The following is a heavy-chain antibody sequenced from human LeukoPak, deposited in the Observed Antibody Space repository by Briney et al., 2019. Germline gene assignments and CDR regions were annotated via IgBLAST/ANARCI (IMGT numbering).Heavy chain of an antibody. CDR1: GGSISSSSYY. D-gene: IGHD4-17*01. J-gene: IGHJ4*02. Sequence: SETLSLTCTVSGGSISSSSYYWGWIRQPPGKGLEWIGSIYYSGSTYYNPSLKSRVTISVDTSKNQFSLKLSSVTAADTAVYYCASKSTDHGELRFDYWGQGTLVTVSS. V-gene: IGHV4-39*01. CDR2: IYYSGST. CDR3: ASKSTDHGELRFDY.